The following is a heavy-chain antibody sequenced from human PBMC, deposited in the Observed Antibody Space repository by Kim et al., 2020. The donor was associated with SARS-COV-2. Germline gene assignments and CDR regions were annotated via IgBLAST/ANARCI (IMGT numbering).Heavy chain of an antibody. CDR1: GGSISSYY. CDR2: IYYSGST. CDR3: ARDSFSGSSIDY. J-gene: IGHJ4*02. V-gene: IGHV4-59*01. Sequence: SETLSLTCTVSGGSISSYYWSWIRQPPGKGLEWIGYIYYSGSTNYNPSLKSRVTISVDTSKNQFSLKLSSVTAADTAVYYCARDSFSGSSIDYWGQGTLVSVSS. D-gene: IGHD1-26*01.